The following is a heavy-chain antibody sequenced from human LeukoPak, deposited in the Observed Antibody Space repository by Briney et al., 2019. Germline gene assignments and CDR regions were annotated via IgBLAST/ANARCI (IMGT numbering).Heavy chain of an antibody. CDR2: ISHDGSVN. V-gene: IGHV3-30*04. CDR3: ARDRRSLGGTSLEN. D-gene: IGHD2-15*01. CDR1: GFRFRDIA. J-gene: IGHJ4*02. Sequence: GGSLRLSCLASGFRFRDIAMHWVRQAPGRGLEWLAMISHDGSVNYYADSVRGRFTVSRDNSKSTLYLHMDGLRPDDTAVYFCARDRRSLGGTSLENWGQGTLVTVSA.